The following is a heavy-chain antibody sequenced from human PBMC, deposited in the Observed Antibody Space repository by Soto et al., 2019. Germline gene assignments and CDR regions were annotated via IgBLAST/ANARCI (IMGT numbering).Heavy chain of an antibody. V-gene: IGHV3-30-3*02. CDR2: ISNDGANT. CDR3: AKGLRFLEH. D-gene: IGHD3-3*01. Sequence: QVHLVESGGDVVQPGRSLRLTCATSGFTFSSYALHWVRQAPGKGLEWVALISNDGANTYYTDSVKGRFTVSRDKSDTTLYLHMKSLAPEDTAVYYCAKGLRFLEHWGQGTVVTVSS. CDR1: GFTFSSYA. J-gene: IGHJ1*01.